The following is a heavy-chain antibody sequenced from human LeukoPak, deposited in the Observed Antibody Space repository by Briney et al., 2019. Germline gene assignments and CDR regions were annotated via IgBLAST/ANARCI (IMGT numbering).Heavy chain of an antibody. V-gene: IGHV4-59*08. CDR1: GDSISPYY. J-gene: IGHJ4*02. CDR3: ARHGQSTVLSHLDS. Sequence: SETLSLTCTVSGDSISPYYWSWIRQPPGKGLEWIGYISYSGTTNYNSSLKSRVTLSVHTPQNHFSLSLTSVTAADTAVYYCARHGQSTVLSHLDSWGQGTLVTVSS. CDR2: ISYSGTT. D-gene: IGHD5/OR15-5a*01.